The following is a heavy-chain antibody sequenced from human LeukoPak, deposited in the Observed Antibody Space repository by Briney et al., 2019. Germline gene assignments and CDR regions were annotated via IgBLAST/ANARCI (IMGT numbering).Heavy chain of an antibody. CDR2: IIPIFGTA. CDR3: ALHSSSWTYNWFDP. D-gene: IGHD6-13*01. Sequence: GASVKVSCKASGGTFSSYAISWVRQAPGQGLEWMGGIIPIFGTANYAQKSQGRVTITADESTSTAYMELSSLRSEDTAVYYCALHSSSWTYNWFDPWGQGTLVTVSS. V-gene: IGHV1-69*13. CDR1: GGTFSSYA. J-gene: IGHJ5*02.